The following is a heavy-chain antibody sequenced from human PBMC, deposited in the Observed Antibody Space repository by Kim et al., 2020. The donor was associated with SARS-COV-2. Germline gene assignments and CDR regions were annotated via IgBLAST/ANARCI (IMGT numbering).Heavy chain of an antibody. CDR3: ARHKHLERGFFDI. CDR1: GGSISTTSYY. J-gene: IGHJ4*02. V-gene: IGHV4-39*01. CDR2: IYYSGST. D-gene: IGHD3-10*01. Sequence: SETLSLTCTVSGGSISTTSYYWDWIRQSPGKGLEWIGNIYYSGSTYYSPSVKSRVTISVDTSKNQFSLTLSSVTAADTAVYYCARHKHLERGFFDIWGQGTLVTVSS.